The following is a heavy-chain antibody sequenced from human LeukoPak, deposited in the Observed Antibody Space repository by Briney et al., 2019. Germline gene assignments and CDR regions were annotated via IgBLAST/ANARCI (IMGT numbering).Heavy chain of an antibody. V-gene: IGHV4-34*01. J-gene: IGHJ4*02. D-gene: IGHD3-3*01. Sequence: PSETLSLTCAVYGGSFSGYYWSWIRQPPGKGLEWIGEINHSGSTNYNPSLKSPVTISVDTSKNQFSLKLSSVAAADTAVYYCARIGGRYYDFWSGYSDYWGQGTLVTVSS. CDR3: ARIGGRYYDFWSGYSDY. CDR1: GGSFSGYY. CDR2: INHSGST.